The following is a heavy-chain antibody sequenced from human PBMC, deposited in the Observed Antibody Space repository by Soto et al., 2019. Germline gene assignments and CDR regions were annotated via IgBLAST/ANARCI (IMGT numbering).Heavy chain of an antibody. D-gene: IGHD2-2*01. Sequence: QVQLQQWGAGLLKPSETLSLTCAVYGGSFSGYYWSWIRQPPGKGLEWIGEINHSGSTNYNPSLKSRVTRSVDTSKNQFSLKLSSVTAADTAVYYCARNNVYCSSTSCYAFWFDPWGQGTLVTVSS. CDR2: INHSGST. V-gene: IGHV4-34*01. CDR3: ARNNVYCSSTSCYAFWFDP. J-gene: IGHJ5*02. CDR1: GGSFSGYY.